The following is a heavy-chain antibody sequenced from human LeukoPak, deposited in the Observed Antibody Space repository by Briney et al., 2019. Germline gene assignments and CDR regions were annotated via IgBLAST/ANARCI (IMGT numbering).Heavy chain of an antibody. CDR3: ARGALLWFGETPYYYYGMDV. V-gene: IGHV3-20*04. CDR1: GFTFDDYG. J-gene: IGHJ6*01. CDR2: INWNGGST. D-gene: IGHD3-10*01. Sequence: GGSLRLSCAASGFTFDDYGMSWVRQAPGKGLEWVSGINWNGGSTGYADSVKGRFTISRDNAKNSLYLQMNSLRAEDAALYYCARGALLWFGETPYYYYGMDVWGQGTTVA.